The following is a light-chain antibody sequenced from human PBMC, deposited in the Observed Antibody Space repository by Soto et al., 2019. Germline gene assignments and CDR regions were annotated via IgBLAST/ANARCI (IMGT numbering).Light chain of an antibody. CDR3: QQYNKWPRT. J-gene: IGKJ2*01. CDR2: AAS. CDR1: QSVGSN. Sequence: EIVMTQSPATLSVSPVERATLSCRASQSVGSNLAWFRQKPGQPPRLLIYAASNRATGIPARFSGSGSGTEFTLTISSLQSEDFAVYNCQQYNKWPRTCGQGTKGDIK. V-gene: IGKV3D-15*01.